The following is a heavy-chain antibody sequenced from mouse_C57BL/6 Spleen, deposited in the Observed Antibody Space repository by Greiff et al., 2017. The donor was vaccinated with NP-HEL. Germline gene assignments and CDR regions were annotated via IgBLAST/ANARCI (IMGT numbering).Heavy chain of an antibody. J-gene: IGHJ2*01. CDR1: GYTFTSYG. Sequence: QVQLQQSGAELARPGASVKLSCKASGYTFTSYGISWVKQRTGQGLEWIGEIYPRSGNTYYNEKFKGKATLTADKSSSTAYMELRSLTSEDSAVYFCARSGATVVGRGLDYWGQGTTLTVSS. CDR2: IYPRSGNT. D-gene: IGHD1-1*01. CDR3: ARSGATVVGRGLDY. V-gene: IGHV1-81*01.